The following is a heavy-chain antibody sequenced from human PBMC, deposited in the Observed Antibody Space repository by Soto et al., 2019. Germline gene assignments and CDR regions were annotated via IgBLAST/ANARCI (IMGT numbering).Heavy chain of an antibody. V-gene: IGHV4-34*01. CDR3: ARGLILWFGELSRRGGYYYYMDV. Sequence: QVQLQQWGAGLLKPSETLSLTCAVYGGSFSGYQWSWIRQTPGKGLEWIGEINDSGNINYNPSLKSRVSIFVDTAKKQISLKLISVTAADTAVYYCARGLILWFGELSRRGGYYYYMDVWGKGTTVTVSS. CDR2: INDSGNI. D-gene: IGHD3-10*01. CDR1: GGSFSGYQ. J-gene: IGHJ6*03.